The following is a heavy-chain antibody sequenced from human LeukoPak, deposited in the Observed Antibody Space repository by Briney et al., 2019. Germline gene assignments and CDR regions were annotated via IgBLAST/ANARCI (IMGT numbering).Heavy chain of an antibody. D-gene: IGHD3-22*01. J-gene: IGHJ4*02. V-gene: IGHV3-33*01. Sequence: PGRSLRLSCAASGFTFSSYGMHWVRQAPGKGLEWVAVIWYDGSNKYYADSVKGRFTISRDNSKNTLYLQMNSLRAEDTAVYYCARDLRASYDSSGYYFDYWGQGTLVTVSS. CDR2: IWYDGSNK. CDR3: ARDLRASYDSSGYYFDY. CDR1: GFTFSSYG.